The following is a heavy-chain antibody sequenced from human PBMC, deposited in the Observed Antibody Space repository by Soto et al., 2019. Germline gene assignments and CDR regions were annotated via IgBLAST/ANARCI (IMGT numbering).Heavy chain of an antibody. CDR2: IYPGDSDT. D-gene: IGHD6-19*01. Sequence: GESLKISCRASGYSFTNYWIGWVRQMPGKGLEWMGTIYPGDSDTRYSPSFQGQVTFSVDKSINTAYLHWTSLKASDTAIYYCAIQHPLDSSAWYNWGQGTLVTVSS. V-gene: IGHV5-51*01. J-gene: IGHJ4*02. CDR1: GYSFTNYW. CDR3: AIQHPLDSSAWYN.